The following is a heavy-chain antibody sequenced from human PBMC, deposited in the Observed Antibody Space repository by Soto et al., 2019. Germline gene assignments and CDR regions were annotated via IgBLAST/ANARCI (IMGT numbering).Heavy chain of an antibody. CDR2: MNQDGSEK. CDR3: ARDRDNWDLDFDH. CDR1: GFTLNNYW. Sequence: GGSLRLSCAAPGFTLNNYWMSWVRQAPGKGLEWVANMNQDGSEKNYVDSVRGRFTISRDNAKNSLYLQMNSLRVEDTAVYYCARDRDNWDLDFDHWGQGTPVTVSS. J-gene: IGHJ4*02. V-gene: IGHV3-7*03. D-gene: IGHD1-1*01.